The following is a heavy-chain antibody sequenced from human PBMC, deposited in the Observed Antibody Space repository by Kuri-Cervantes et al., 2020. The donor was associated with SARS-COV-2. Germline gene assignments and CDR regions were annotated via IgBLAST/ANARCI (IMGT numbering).Heavy chain of an antibody. J-gene: IGHJ4*02. CDR3: AKAGVLYNWNY. Sequence: GGSLRLSCAVYGGSFSGYYWSWVRQAPGKGLEWVSAISGSGGSTYYADSVKGRFTISRDNSKNTLYLQMNSLRAEDTAVYYCAKAGVLYNWNYWGQGTLVTVSS. CDR2: ISGSGGST. CDR1: GGSFSGYY. V-gene: IGHV3-23*01. D-gene: IGHD1-20*01.